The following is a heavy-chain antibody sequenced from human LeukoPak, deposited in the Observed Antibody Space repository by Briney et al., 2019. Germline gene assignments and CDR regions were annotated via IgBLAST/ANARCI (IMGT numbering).Heavy chain of an antibody. J-gene: IGHJ4*02. D-gene: IGHD6-19*01. CDR3: ARDPVPRAVALFDY. CDR2: IYHTGST. V-gene: IGHV4-4*02. Sequence: SETLSLTCACSGGSILSSNWRRWVRQPPEQGLEWIGAIYHTGSTNYNPSLKSRVTISVDKSKTQFFLQLNSVTAADTAVYYCARDPVPRAVALFDYWGQGTLVTVSS. CDR1: GGSILSSNW.